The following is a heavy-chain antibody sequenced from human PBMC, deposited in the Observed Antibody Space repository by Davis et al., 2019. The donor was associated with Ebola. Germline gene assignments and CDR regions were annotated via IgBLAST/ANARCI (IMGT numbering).Heavy chain of an antibody. V-gene: IGHV3-30-3*01. CDR3: ARAKTTSGVDLGGIYSMDV. Sequence: GESLKISCVASGFTFTNYAIHWVRQAPGKGLEWVLVISYGDGNYRYYADSVKGRFTISRDNSKNMVNLQMNSLRRDDTAVYHCARAKTTSGVDLGGIYSMDVWGQGTTVTVSS. J-gene: IGHJ6*02. CDR2: ISYGDGNYR. D-gene: IGHD3-3*01. CDR1: GFTFTNYA.